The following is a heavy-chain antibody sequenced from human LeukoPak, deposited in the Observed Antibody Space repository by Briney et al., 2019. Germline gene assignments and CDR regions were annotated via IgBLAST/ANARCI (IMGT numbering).Heavy chain of an antibody. Sequence: SETLSLTCTVSGGSISSGSYYWSWIRQPAGKGLEWIGRIYTSGSTNYNPSLKSRVTISVDTSKNQFYLKLSSVTAADTAVYYCAREAVEPAAIFDYWGQGTLVAVSS. CDR3: AREAVEPAAIFDY. CDR2: IYTSGST. J-gene: IGHJ4*02. CDR1: GGSISSGSYY. V-gene: IGHV4-61*02. D-gene: IGHD2-2*01.